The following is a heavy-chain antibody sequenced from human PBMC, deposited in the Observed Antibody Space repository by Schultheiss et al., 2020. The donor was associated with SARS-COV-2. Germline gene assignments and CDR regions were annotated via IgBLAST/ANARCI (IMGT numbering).Heavy chain of an antibody. V-gene: IGHV3-30*03. J-gene: IGHJ5*02. CDR2: ISYDGSNK. CDR1: GFTFSSYG. Sequence: GGSLRLSCAASGFTFSSYGMHWVRQAPGKGLEWVAVISYDGSNKYYADSVKGRFTISRDNAKNSLYLQVNSLRAEDTAVYYCARIIVDWFDPWGQGTLVTVSS. CDR3: ARIIVDWFDP. D-gene: IGHD2-15*01.